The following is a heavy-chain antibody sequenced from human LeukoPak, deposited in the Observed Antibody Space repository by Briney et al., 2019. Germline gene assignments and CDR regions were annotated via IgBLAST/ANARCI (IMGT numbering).Heavy chain of an antibody. Sequence: KAGGSLRLSCAASGFTFSDYYMSWIRQAPGKGLEWVSYISSSGSTIYYADSVKGRFTISRDNAKNSLYLQMNSLRAEDTAVYYCARYGRFLIVGATYHAFDIWGQGTMVTVSS. J-gene: IGHJ3*02. CDR1: GFTFSDYY. CDR3: ARYGRFLIVGATYHAFDI. CDR2: ISSSGSTI. V-gene: IGHV3-11*04. D-gene: IGHD1-26*01.